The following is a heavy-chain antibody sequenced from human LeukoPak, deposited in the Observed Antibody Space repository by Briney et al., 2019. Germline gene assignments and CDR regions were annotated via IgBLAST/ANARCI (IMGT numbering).Heavy chain of an antibody. CDR2: IYYSGST. J-gene: IGHJ3*02. V-gene: IGHV4-59*08. CDR1: GGSISTYY. D-gene: IGHD3-3*01. CDR3: ARHTVLWSGYYKGAFEI. Sequence: KSSETLSFTCTVSGGSISTYYWSWIRQPPGKGLEWIGYIYYSGSTNYNPSLKSRVTISVDTSKNQFSLKLNSVTAADTAVYYCARHTVLWSGYYKGAFEIWGQGTMVTVSS.